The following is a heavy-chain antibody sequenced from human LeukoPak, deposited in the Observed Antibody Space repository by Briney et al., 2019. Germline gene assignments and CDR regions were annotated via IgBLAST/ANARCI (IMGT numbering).Heavy chain of an antibody. D-gene: IGHD3-10*01. J-gene: IGHJ4*02. CDR2: ISFDGTKK. V-gene: IGHV3-30*03. CDR3: ACGSRNYSSFDY. Sequence: PGRSLRLSCAASGLSFSTYGMHWVRQAPGKGLEWVTIISFDGTKKYYADSVKGRFNISRDNSKNTVFLHMNSLRTEDTAVYYCACGSRNYSSFDYWGQGTLVTVSS. CDR1: GLSFSTYG.